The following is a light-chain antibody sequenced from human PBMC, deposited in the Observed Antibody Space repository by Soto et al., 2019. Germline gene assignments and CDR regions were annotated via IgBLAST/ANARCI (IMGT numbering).Light chain of an antibody. J-gene: IGKJ2*01. CDR2: AAS. CDR3: QQSYSTPYT. Sequence: DIQMTQSPSSLSASVGDRVTITCRASQSISSYLNWYQQKPGKAPKLLIYAASSLQSGVPSRFSGRRSRTDFTLTISSLQPEDFATYYCQQSYSTPYTFGQGTKLEIK. CDR1: QSISSY. V-gene: IGKV1-39*01.